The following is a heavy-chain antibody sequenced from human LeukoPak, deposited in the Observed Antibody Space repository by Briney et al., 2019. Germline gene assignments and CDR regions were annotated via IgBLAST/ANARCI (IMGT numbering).Heavy chain of an antibody. CDR2: TNTAGNTL. V-gene: IGHV3-11*04. CDR1: GFPLRDYF. J-gene: IGHJ5*02. CDR3: VSDLCGGDDQ. D-gene: IGHD3-3*01. Sequence: GGSLRLSCAAPGFPLRDYFMSRIHQAPGKGLEWLAYTNTAGNTLYYADSVKGRFTISRDNAKDTLYLQMSSLRDEDTAVYYCVSDLCGGDDQWGRGTLVTVSS.